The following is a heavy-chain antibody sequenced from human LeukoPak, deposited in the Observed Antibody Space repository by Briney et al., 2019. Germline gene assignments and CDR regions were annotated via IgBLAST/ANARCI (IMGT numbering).Heavy chain of an antibody. Sequence: SGPTLVNPTQALTLTCTFSGFSLSTSGMCVSWIRQPPGKALEWLARIDWDDDKYYSTSLKTRLTIFKDTSKNQVVLTMTNMDPVDTATYYCARTIVAHTGNYYYYMDVWGKGTTVTVSS. J-gene: IGHJ6*03. V-gene: IGHV2-70*11. CDR2: IDWDDDK. D-gene: IGHD5-12*01. CDR3: ARTIVAHTGNYYYYMDV. CDR1: GFSLSTSGMC.